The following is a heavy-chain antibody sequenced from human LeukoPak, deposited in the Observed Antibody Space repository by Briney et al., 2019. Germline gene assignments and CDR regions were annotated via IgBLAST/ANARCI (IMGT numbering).Heavy chain of an antibody. CDR2: ISGSGGST. D-gene: IGHD3-10*01. V-gene: IGHV3-23*01. Sequence: GGSLRLSCAASGFTFSSYAMSWVRQAPGKGLEWVSAISGSGGSTYYADSVKGRFTISRDNSKNTLYLQMNSLRAEDTAVYYCARDPIHPMVVRFSFFDYWGQGTLVTVSS. CDR1: GFTFSSYA. J-gene: IGHJ4*02. CDR3: ARDPIHPMVVRFSFFDY.